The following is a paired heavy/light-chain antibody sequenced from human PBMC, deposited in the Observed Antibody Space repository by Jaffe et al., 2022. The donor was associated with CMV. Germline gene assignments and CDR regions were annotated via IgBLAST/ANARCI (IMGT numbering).Heavy chain of an antibody. CDR1: GYTFSNYA. CDR2: LNAGNGDT. V-gene: IGHV1-3*01. J-gene: IGHJ6*03. CDR3: ARAQYLYDLFRSPAPRYNYYYHMDV. D-gene: IGHD3-3*01. Sequence: QVQLVQSGAEVKKPGASVRVSCKASGYTFSNYALHWVRQAPGQRLEWMGWLNAGNGDTKYSQTFQGRVTFTRDTSASTVYMELNSLRSEDTAVYYCARAQYLYDLFRSPAPRYNYYYHMDVWGEGTTVTVSS.
Light chain of an antibody. V-gene: IGLV2-14*03. J-gene: IGLJ1*01. CDR3: SSYAANSNYV. CDR1: SSDIGGYNY. Sequence: QSALTQPASVSGSPGQSITISCTGTSSDIGGYNYVSWYQQHPGKAPKVMIYDVTNRPSGVSNRFSGSKSGNTASLTISGLQAEDEAIYYCSSYAANSNYVFGTGTKVTVL. CDR2: DVT.